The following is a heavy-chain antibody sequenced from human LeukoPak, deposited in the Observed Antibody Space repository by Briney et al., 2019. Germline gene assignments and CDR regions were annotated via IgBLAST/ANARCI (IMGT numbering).Heavy chain of an antibody. V-gene: IGHV4-38-2*01. CDR1: GFTFSDYY. CDR3: ARSDEQQLIDY. J-gene: IGHJ4*02. Sequence: PGGSLRLSCAASGFTFSDYYMSWIRQPPGKGLEWIGSIYYSGSTYYNPSLKSRVTISVDTSKNQFSLKLSSVTAADTAVYYCARSDEQQLIDYWGQGTLVTVSS. CDR2: IYYSGST. D-gene: IGHD6-13*01.